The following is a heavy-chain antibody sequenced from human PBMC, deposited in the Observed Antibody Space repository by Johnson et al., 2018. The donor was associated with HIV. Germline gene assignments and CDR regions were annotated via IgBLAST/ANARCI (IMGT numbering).Heavy chain of an antibody. CDR1: GFTFSSYD. CDR2: IGTAGDT. Sequence: VQLVESGGGLVQPGGSLRLSCAASGFTFSSYDMHWVRQATGKGQEWVSAIGTAGDTYYPGPVKGRFTIASDNSKNTLSLQMNSPRAEDTAVYYCARDQITAVGNDAFDIWGQGTMVTVSS. CDR3: ARDQITAVGNDAFDI. J-gene: IGHJ3*02. V-gene: IGHV3-13*01. D-gene: IGHD6-13*01.